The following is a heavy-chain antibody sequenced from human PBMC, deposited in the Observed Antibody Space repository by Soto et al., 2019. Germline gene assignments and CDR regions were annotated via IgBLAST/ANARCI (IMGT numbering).Heavy chain of an antibody. CDR2: IIPIFGSP. J-gene: IGHJ4*02. Sequence: QVQLVQSGAEVKKPGSSVRVSCKASGGTLRSHAINWVRQAPGQGLEWMGGIIPIFGSPNYAQKFQGRVTITADESSITAYMELSSLRSEDTAVYYCAKLSDPYYYDSSLEDWGQGTLVTVSS. D-gene: IGHD3-22*01. V-gene: IGHV1-69*01. CDR3: AKLSDPYYYDSSLED. CDR1: GGTLRSHA.